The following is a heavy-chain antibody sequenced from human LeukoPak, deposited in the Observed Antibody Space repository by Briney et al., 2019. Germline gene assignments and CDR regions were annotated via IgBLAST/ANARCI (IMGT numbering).Heavy chain of an antibody. D-gene: IGHD5-12*01. Sequence: ASVKVSCKAFGYTFTSYAMHWVRQAPGQRLEWMGWINAGNGNTKYSQEFQGRVTITRDTSASTAYMELSSLRSEDMAVYYCAKRVDLRKATFDYWGQGTLVTVSS. J-gene: IGHJ4*02. V-gene: IGHV1-3*03. CDR2: INAGNGNT. CDR3: AKRVDLRKATFDY. CDR1: GYTFTSYA.